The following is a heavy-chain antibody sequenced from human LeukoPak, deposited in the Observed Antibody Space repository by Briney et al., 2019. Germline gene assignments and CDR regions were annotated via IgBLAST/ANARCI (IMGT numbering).Heavy chain of an antibody. V-gene: IGHV3-7*01. CDR3: ARVKWSSAWSGY. CDR2: IKEDGSEK. CDR1: GFTFSSYW. Sequence: PGGSLRLSCAASGFTFSSYWMSWVRQAPGKGLEWVANIKEDGSEKYCVDSVKGRFTISRDNAKNSLYLQMSSLRVEDTAVYYCARVKWSSAWSGYWGQGVLVTVSS. J-gene: IGHJ4*02. D-gene: IGHD6-19*01.